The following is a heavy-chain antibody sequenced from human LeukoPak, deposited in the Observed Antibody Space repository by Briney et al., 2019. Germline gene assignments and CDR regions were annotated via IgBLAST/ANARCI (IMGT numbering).Heavy chain of an antibody. CDR3: ARDIAPPSGSYHN. Sequence: PSETLSLTCAVSGGSISSGGYSWSWIRQPPGKGLEWIGYIYHSGSTYYNPSLKSRVTISVDRSKNQFSLKLSSVTAADTAVYYCARDIAPPSGSYHNWGQGTLVTVSS. CDR2: IYHSGST. D-gene: IGHD3-10*01. CDR1: GGSISSGGYS. J-gene: IGHJ4*02. V-gene: IGHV4-30-2*01.